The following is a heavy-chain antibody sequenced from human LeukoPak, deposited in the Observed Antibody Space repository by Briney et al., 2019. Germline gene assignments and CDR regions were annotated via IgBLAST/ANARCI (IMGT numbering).Heavy chain of an antibody. CDR2: IRYDGSNK. Sequence: PGGSLRLSCAASGFTFSSYGMHWVRQAPGKGLEWVAFIRYDGSNKYYADSVKGRFTISRDNSKNTLYLQMNSLRAEDTAVYYCAKDGRENWVFDYWGQGTLVTVSS. CDR3: AKDGRENWVFDY. CDR1: GFTFSSYG. V-gene: IGHV3-30*02. J-gene: IGHJ4*02. D-gene: IGHD7-27*01.